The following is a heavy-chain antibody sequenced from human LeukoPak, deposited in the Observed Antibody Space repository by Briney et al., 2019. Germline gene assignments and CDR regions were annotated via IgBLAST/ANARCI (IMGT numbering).Heavy chain of an antibody. CDR3: ARWMAGSTNWFDP. CDR2: IYPGDSDT. D-gene: IGHD5-24*01. Sequence: GESLKISCKGSGYSFTSYWIGWVRQMPGKGLEWMGIIYPGDSDTRYSPSFQGQVTISADKFISTAYLQWSSLKASGTAMYYCARWMAGSTNWFDPWGQGTLVTVSS. V-gene: IGHV5-51*01. J-gene: IGHJ5*02. CDR1: GYSFTSYW.